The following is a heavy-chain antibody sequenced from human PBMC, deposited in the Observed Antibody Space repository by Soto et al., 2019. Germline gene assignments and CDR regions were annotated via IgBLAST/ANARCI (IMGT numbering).Heavy chain of an antibody. J-gene: IGHJ6*02. V-gene: IGHV4-59*12. CDR2: IYYSGST. CDR3: ARGHSSGVYGMDV. CDR1: GGSISSYY. Sequence: SETLSLTCTVSGGSISSYYWSWIRQPPGKGLEWIGYIYYSGSTNYNPSLKSRVTISVDTSKNQFSLKLSSVTAADTAVYYCARGHSSGVYGMDVWGQGTTVTVSS. D-gene: IGHD2-15*01.